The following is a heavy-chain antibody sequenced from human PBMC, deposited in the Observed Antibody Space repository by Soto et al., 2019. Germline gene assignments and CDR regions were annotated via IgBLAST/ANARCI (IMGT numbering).Heavy chain of an antibody. CDR3: ARVRGQQLVTGYSSYYGMDV. D-gene: IGHD6-13*01. V-gene: IGHV5-51*01. Sequence: PGESLKISCKGSGYSFTTYWIGWVRQMPGKGLEWMGIIYPGDSDTRYSPSFQGQVTISADKSISTAYLQWSSLKASDTAMYYCARVRGQQLVTGYSSYYGMDVWGQETTVTISS. CDR1: GYSFTTYW. CDR2: IYPGDSDT. J-gene: IGHJ6*02.